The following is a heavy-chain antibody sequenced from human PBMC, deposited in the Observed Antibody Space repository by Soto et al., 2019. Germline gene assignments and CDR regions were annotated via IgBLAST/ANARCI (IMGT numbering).Heavy chain of an antibody. CDR1: GGTFSSYA. CDR3: ARSQGSSTSLEIYYYYYYGMDV. V-gene: IGHV1-69*01. D-gene: IGHD2-2*01. Sequence: QVQLVQSGAEVKKPGSSVKVSCKASGGTFSSYAISWVRQAPGQGLEWMGGIIPIPGTANYAQQFQGRVTITADESPSAAYMELRSQRSEATAVYYCARSQGSSTSLEIYYYYYYGMDVWGQGTTVTVSS. J-gene: IGHJ6*02. CDR2: IIPIPGTA.